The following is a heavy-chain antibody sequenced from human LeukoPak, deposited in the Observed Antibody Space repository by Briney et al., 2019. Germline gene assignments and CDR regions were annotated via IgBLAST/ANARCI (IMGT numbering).Heavy chain of an antibody. CDR2: IYYSGST. CDR3: ARAYDSSGYNDY. J-gene: IGHJ4*02. CDR1: GGSISSYY. Sequence: SETLSLTCTVSGGSISSYYWSWIRQPPGKGLEWIGYIYYSGSTNYNPSLKSRVTISVDTSKNQFSLKLSSVTAADTAVYYCARAYDSSGYNDYWGQGTLVTVSS. V-gene: IGHV4-59*01. D-gene: IGHD3-22*01.